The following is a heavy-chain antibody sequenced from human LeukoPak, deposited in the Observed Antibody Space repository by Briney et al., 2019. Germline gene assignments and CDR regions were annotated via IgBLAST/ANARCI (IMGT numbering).Heavy chain of an antibody. J-gene: IGHJ4*02. Sequence: ASVKVSCKASGYTFTSYYMHWVRQAPGQGLEWMGIINPSGGSTSYAQKFQGRVTMTTDTSTSTVYMELSSLRSEDTAVYYCATPAVAGTSFFDYWGQGTLVTVSS. CDR1: GYTFTSYY. CDR2: INPSGGST. V-gene: IGHV1-46*03. CDR3: ATPAVAGTSFFDY. D-gene: IGHD6-19*01.